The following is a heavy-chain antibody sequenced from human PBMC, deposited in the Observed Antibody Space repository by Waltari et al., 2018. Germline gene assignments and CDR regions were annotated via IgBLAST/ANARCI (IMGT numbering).Heavy chain of an antibody. Sequence: EVQLVQSGTEVKKPGESLKISCKGSGYSFTNYWIGWVRQMPGKGLEWMGIIYPTDSDTRYSPSFQGQVTSSADKSISTTYLQWSSLKASDTAMYYCARRWCSGGVCYGDYWGQGTLVTVSS. CDR1: GYSFTNYW. J-gene: IGHJ4*02. CDR2: IYPTDSDT. CDR3: ARRWCSGGVCYGDY. V-gene: IGHV5-51*01. D-gene: IGHD2-8*02.